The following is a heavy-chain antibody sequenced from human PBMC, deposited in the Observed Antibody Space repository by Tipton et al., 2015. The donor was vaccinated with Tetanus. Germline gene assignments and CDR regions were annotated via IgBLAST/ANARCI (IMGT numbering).Heavy chain of an antibody. CDR3: ARRGEARANWFDS. CDR2: ISYSSTSI. V-gene: IGHV3-48*02. J-gene: IGHJ5*01. CDR1: GFRFRNFG. Sequence: SLRLSCAGSGFRFRNFGMNWVRQAPGKGLEWVSYISYSSTSIYYADSVKGRFAISRDNAKNSLFLQMNTLRDDDTAIYYCARRGEARANWFDSWGQGTLVTVSS. D-gene: IGHD3-16*01.